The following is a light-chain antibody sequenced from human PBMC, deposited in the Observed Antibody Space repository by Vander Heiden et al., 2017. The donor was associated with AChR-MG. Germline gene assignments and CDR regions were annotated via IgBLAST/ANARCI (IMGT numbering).Light chain of an antibody. CDR2: DVI. Sequence: QSALTQPASVSGSPGQPITISCTGTSRDVGGYNYVSWYQQHPGKAPKLMIYDVISRPSGVSNRFSGSKSGNTASLTISGLQAEDEANYYCSSYTSSSTLVLFGGGTKLTVL. V-gene: IGLV2-14*01. CDR3: SSYTSSSTLVL. CDR1: SRDVGGYNY. J-gene: IGLJ2*01.